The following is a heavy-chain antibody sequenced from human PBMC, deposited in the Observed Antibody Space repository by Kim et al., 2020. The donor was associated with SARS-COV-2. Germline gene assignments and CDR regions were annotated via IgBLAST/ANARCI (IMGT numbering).Heavy chain of an antibody. V-gene: IGHV3-15*01. CDR2: IKSKGAGGTT. Sequence: GGSLRLSCAGSGFRFSNAWMSWVRQAPEKGLEWLGRIKSKGAGGTTEYAEPVKGRFTISRDDSKNTLYLEMNSLKTEDTAVYYCSTGYCSGDTCLPWGQGTTVTVSS. D-gene: IGHD2-15*01. J-gene: IGHJ6*02. CDR1: GFRFSNAW. CDR3: STGYCSGDTCLP.